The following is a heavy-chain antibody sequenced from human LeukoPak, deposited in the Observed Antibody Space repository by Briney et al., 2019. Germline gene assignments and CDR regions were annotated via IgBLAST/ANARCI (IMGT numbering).Heavy chain of an antibody. V-gene: IGHV4-39*01. CDR3: ARRGITYSSSFFEF. D-gene: IGHD6-13*01. J-gene: IGHJ4*02. CDR2: IFYSGST. Sequence: ETLSLTCTVSGGSISGGKDFWDWIRQPPGKGLEWIGSIFYSGSTYYNPSLKSRVTISVDTSRNEFSLKVMSATVADTAVYYCARRGITYSSSFFEFWGQGALVTVSS. CDR1: GGSISGGKDF.